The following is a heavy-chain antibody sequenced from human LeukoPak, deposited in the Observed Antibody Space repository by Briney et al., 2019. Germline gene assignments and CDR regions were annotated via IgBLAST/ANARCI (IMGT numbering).Heavy chain of an antibody. Sequence: GASLKISCKDSGYTFSTYWVGWVRQAPGQGLEWMGGIIPIFGTANYAQKFQGRVTITTDESTSTAYMELSGLRSEDTAVYYCAVAVAGNYYYYYMDVWGKGTTVTVSS. D-gene: IGHD6-19*01. V-gene: IGHV1-69*05. J-gene: IGHJ6*03. CDR2: IIPIFGTA. CDR3: AVAVAGNYYYYYMDV. CDR1: GYTFSTYW.